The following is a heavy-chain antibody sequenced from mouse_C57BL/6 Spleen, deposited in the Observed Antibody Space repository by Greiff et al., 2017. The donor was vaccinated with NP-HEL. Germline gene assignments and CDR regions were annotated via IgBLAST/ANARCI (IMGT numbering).Heavy chain of an antibody. CDR1: GYTFTDYY. V-gene: IGHV1-26*01. D-gene: IGHD2-5*01. CDR2: INPNNGGT. CDR3: ARSGYSNYGLDY. Sequence: VQLKESGPELVKPGASVKISCKASGYTFTDYYMNWVKQSHGKSLEWIGDINPNNGGTSYNQKFKGKATLTVDKSSSTAYMELRSLTSEDSAVYYCARSGYSNYGLDYWGQGTSVTVSS. J-gene: IGHJ4*01.